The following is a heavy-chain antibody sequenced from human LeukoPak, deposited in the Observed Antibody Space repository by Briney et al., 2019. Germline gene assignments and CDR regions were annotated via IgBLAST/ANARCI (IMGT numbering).Heavy chain of an antibody. CDR1: GYTFTGYY. J-gene: IGHJ4*02. Sequence: GASVKVSCKASGYTFTGYYMHWVRQAPGQGLEWMGWINPNSGGTNYAQKFQGRVTMTRDTSISTAYMELSRLRSDDTAVYYCAREDPYYDFWSGSPALDYWGQGTLVTVSS. V-gene: IGHV1-2*02. CDR2: INPNSGGT. D-gene: IGHD3-3*01. CDR3: AREDPYYDFWSGSPALDY.